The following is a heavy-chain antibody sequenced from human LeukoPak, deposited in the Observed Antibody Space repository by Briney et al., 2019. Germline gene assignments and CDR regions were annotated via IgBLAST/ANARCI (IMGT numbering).Heavy chain of an antibody. CDR2: IRGRDRET. Sequence: PGGSLRLSCAACGFTFRSFAMSWVRQARGGGVEGGENIRGRDRETYYPDSVKGRFTISRDNSKNTLFLQMNSLRAEDTAVYYCAKNLYCGGGSCYPSALGMDVWGQGTTVTVSS. V-gene: IGHV3-23*01. J-gene: IGHJ6*02. D-gene: IGHD2-15*01. CDR1: GFTFRSFA. CDR3: AKNLYCGGGSCYPSALGMDV.